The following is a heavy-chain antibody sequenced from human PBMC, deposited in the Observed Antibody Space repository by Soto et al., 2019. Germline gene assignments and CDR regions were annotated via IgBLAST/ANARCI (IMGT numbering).Heavy chain of an antibody. Sequence: SETLSLTCTVSGGSISSGGYYWSWIRQHPGKGLEWIGYIYYSGSTYYNPSLKSRVTISVDTSKNQFSLKLSSVTAADTAVYYCARGGWELLPGNVGIWGQGTMVTVSS. V-gene: IGHV4-31*03. CDR1: GGSISSGGYY. D-gene: IGHD1-26*01. CDR2: IYYSGST. CDR3: ARGGWELLPGNVGI. J-gene: IGHJ3*02.